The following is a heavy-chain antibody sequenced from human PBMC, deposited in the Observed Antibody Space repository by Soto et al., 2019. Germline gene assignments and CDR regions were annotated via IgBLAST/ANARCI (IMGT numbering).Heavy chain of an antibody. D-gene: IGHD3-3*01. J-gene: IGHJ6*02. CDR3: ARGADYDFWSGYYDYYYYGMDV. CDR1: GFTFSSYS. CDR2: ISSSSSTI. Sequence: PGGSLRLSCAASGFTFSSYSMNWVRQAPGKGLEWVSYISSSSSTIYYADSVKGRFTISRDNAKNSLYLQMNSLRDEDTAVYYCARGADYDFWSGYYDYYYYGMDVWGRGTTVTVSS. V-gene: IGHV3-48*02.